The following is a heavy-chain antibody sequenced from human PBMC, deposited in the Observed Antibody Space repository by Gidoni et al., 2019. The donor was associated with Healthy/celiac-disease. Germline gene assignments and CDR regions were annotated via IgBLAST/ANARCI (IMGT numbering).Heavy chain of an antibody. V-gene: IGHV3-23*04. CDR2: SSGSGGST. J-gene: IGHJ2*01. CDR3: AKDSLGTDGYFDL. D-gene: IGHD7-27*01. Sequence: EVPLVESGGGLVQPVGSLRLSCAASGFTFSSYAMSWVRQAPGKGLEWVSASSGSGGSTYYADSVKGRFTISRDNSKNTLYLQMNSLRAEDTAVYYCAKDSLGTDGYFDLWGRGTLVTVSS. CDR1: GFTFSSYA.